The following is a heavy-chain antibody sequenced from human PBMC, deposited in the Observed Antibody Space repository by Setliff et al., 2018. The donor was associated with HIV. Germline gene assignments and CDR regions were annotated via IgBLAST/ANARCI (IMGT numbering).Heavy chain of an antibody. Sequence: PSETLSLTCTVSGGSISSRSNYWGWIRQPPGKGLEWIGTIYYTGSTYYDPSLKSRVTISLDTSKNQFFLKLSSVTAPDTAIYYCARQTWEYYDTLTGYYRSPKNFDSWGQGTLVTVSS. V-gene: IGHV4-39*01. CDR3: ARQTWEYYDTLTGYYRSPKNFDS. D-gene: IGHD3-9*01. CDR2: IYYTGST. CDR1: GGSISSRSNY. J-gene: IGHJ4*02.